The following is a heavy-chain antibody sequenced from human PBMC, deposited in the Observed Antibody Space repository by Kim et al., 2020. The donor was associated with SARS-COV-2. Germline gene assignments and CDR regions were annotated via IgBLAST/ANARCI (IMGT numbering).Heavy chain of an antibody. J-gene: IGHJ6*02. Sequence: GGSLRLSCAASGFTFSNAWMSWVRQAPGKGLEWVGRIKSKTDGGTTDYAAPVKGRFTISRDDSKNTLYLQMNSLKTEDTAVYYCTTDLAPHHDTSQGYYYYGMDVWGQGTTVTVSS. CDR2: IKSKTDGGTT. CDR3: TTDLAPHHDTSQGYYYYGMDV. V-gene: IGHV3-15*01. CDR1: GFTFSNAW. D-gene: IGHD3-9*01.